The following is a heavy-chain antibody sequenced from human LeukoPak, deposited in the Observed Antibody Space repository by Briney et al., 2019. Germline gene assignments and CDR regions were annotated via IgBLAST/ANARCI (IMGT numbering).Heavy chain of an antibody. CDR1: GYSFTNQW. D-gene: IGHD3-10*01. CDR3: ARRRITMGPDAFDI. CDR2: IYPGDSDT. V-gene: IGHV5-51*01. Sequence: PGESLKISCKGSGYSFTNQWIGWVRQMPGKGLEWMGIIYPGDSDTRYNPSFQGQVTISADKSISTAYLQWSSLKASDTAMYYCARRRITMGPDAFDIWGQGTMVTVSS. J-gene: IGHJ3*02.